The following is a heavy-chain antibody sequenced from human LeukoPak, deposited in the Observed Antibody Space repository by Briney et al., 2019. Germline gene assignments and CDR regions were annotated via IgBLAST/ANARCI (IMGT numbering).Heavy chain of an antibody. CDR2: ISAYNGNT. J-gene: IGHJ4*02. V-gene: IGHV1-18*01. CDR1: GYSFTSYG. Sequence: ASVKLSCKASGYSFTSYGSSWVRRAPGQGLERMGWISAYNGNTNYAQKLQGSVTMTTHTSTSTAYMELRSLRSEDTAVYSCARDMMSTFGDPSFDYWGQGTLVTVSS. CDR3: ARDMMSTFGDPSFDY. D-gene: IGHD3-16*01.